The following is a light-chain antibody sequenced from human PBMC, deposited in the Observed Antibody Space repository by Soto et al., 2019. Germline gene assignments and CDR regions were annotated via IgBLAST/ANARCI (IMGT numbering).Light chain of an antibody. V-gene: IGKV1-5*03. CDR2: KAS. CDR1: QNIYIW. CDR3: QNYNSYYVA. Sequence: DIQMTQSPSTLSASVGDRVTITCRASQNIYIWLAWYQQKPGKAPKVVISKASTLESGVPSRFSGSGLGTEFTLTIRSLQPDDFETYYCQNYNSYYVAFGQGTKVEV. J-gene: IGKJ1*01.